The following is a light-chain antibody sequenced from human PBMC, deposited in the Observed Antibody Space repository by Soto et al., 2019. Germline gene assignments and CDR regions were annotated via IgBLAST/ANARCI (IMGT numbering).Light chain of an antibody. J-gene: IGKJ5*01. CDR2: GTS. CDR1: QSVISSY. Sequence: EIVLTQSPGTLSLSPGETATLSCRSSQSVISSYLAWYQQKPGQPPRLLIFGTSIRATGIPDRISGSGSGTEFTLTISSLQSEDFAVYYCQQYENWSPITFGQGTRLE. V-gene: IGKV3-20*01. CDR3: QQYENWSPIT.